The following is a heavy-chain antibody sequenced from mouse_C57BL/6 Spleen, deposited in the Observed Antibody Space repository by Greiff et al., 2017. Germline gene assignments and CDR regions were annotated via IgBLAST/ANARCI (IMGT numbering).Heavy chain of an antibody. CDR2: ISDGGSYT. CDR1: GFTFSSYA. J-gene: IGHJ3*01. CDR3: ARDHGGLQFAY. V-gene: IGHV5-4*01. D-gene: IGHD3-1*01. Sequence: EVKLMESGGGLVKPGGSLKLSCAASGFTFSSYAMSWVRQTPEKRLEWVATISDGGSYTYYPDNVKGRFTISRDNAKNNLYLQMSHLKSEDTAMYYCARDHGGLQFAYWGQGTLVTVSA.